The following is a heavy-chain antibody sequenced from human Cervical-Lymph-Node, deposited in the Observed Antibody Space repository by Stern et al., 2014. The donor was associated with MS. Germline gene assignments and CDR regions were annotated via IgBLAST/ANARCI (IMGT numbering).Heavy chain of an antibody. D-gene: IGHD2-2*01. CDR1: GYSFTSYW. Sequence: EVQLVASGAEVKKPGESLKISCKGSGYSFTSYWIGWVRQMPGKGLAWMGIINPGDSDTRYSPSFQGQVTISADKSISTAYLQWSSLKASDTAMYYCARRHCSSRRCGWFDPWGQGTLVTVSS. J-gene: IGHJ5*02. CDR2: INPGDSDT. CDR3: ARRHCSSRRCGWFDP. V-gene: IGHV5-51*01.